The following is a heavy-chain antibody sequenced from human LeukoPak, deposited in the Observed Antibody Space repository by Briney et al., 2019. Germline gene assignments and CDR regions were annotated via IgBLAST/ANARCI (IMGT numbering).Heavy chain of an antibody. CDR2: IFYSGST. V-gene: IGHV4-28*01. J-gene: IGHJ4*02. CDR3: ARTALDTTTYFHY. CDR1: GYSISSSNW. Sequence: SETLSLTCAVSGYSISSSNWWGWIRQPPGKGLEWIGYIFYSGSTYYNPSLKSRVSMSIDTSKNQFSLKLNSVTAVDTAVYYGARTALDTTTYFHYWCQGTLVTVSS. D-gene: IGHD5-18*01.